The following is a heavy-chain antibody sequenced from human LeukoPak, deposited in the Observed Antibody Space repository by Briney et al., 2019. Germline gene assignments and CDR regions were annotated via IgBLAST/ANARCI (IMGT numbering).Heavy chain of an antibody. V-gene: IGHV4-34*01. CDR3: ARWASSSWYIYYFDY. Sequence: SETLSLTCAVYGGSFSGYYWSWIRQPPGKGLEWIGEINHSGSTNYNPSLKSRVTISVDTSKNQFSLKLSSVTAAGTAVYYCARWASSSWYIYYFDYWGQGTLVTVSS. J-gene: IGHJ4*02. CDR1: GGSFSGYY. CDR2: INHSGST. D-gene: IGHD6-13*01.